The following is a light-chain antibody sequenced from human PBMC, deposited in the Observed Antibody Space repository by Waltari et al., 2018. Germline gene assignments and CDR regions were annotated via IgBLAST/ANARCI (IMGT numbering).Light chain of an antibody. J-gene: IGKJ1*01. CDR2: KAS. CDR1: QSISNW. Sequence: DVQMTQSPSTLSASVGDRVTITCRASQSISNWVAWYPQNTGEAPKVLIYKASILESGGPSRFSGSGSGTECTLTISSLQPDDCATYYCQQYSTDARTFGQGTKVEIK. V-gene: IGKV1-5*03. CDR3: QQYSTDART.